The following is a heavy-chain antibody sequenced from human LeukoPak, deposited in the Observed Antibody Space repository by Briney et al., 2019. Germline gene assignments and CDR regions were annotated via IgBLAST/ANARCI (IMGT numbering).Heavy chain of an antibody. CDR2: IWYDGSNK. V-gene: IGHV3-33*01. D-gene: IGHD6-6*01. CDR3: AREGGIAARPRGLDY. J-gene: IGHJ4*02. CDR1: GLTFSSYG. Sequence: GRSLRLSCAASGLTFSSYGMHWVRQAPGKGLEWVAVIWYDGSNKYYADSVKGRFTIPRDNSKNTLYLQMNSLRAEDTAVYYCAREGGIAARPRGLDYWGQGTLVTVSS.